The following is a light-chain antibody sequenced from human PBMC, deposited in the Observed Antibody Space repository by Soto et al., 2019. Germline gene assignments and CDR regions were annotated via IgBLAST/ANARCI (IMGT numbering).Light chain of an antibody. CDR1: QDINVY. CDR3: QKFNTAPLT. Sequence: DIQMTQSPSSLSASVGDRVTITCRASQDINVYLAWYQQKPGKVPKLLIYSASTLQSGVPSRFSGSGSGTDFTLTISRLQPEDVATYYCQKFNTAPLTFGQGTRLEIK. J-gene: IGKJ5*01. V-gene: IGKV1-27*01. CDR2: SAS.